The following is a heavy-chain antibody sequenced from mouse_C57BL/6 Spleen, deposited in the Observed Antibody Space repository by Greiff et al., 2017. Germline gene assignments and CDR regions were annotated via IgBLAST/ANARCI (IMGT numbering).Heavy chain of an antibody. CDR3: ARGDNNFNYFDY. J-gene: IGHJ2*01. V-gene: IGHV1-22*01. D-gene: IGHD2-5*01. CDR1: GYTFTDYN. CDR2: INPNNGGT. Sequence: VQLQQSGPELVKPGASVKMSCKASGYTFTDYNMHWVKQSHGKSLEWIGYINPNNGGTSYNQKFKGKATLTVNKSSSTVYMELRSLTSEDSAVYYCARGDNNFNYFDYWGQGTTLTVSS.